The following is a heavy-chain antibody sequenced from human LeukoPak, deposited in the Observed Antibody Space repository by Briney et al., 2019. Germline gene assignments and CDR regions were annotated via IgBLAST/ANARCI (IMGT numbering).Heavy chain of an antibody. Sequence: GGSLRLSCAASGFIFSSYGMHWVRQAPGKGLEWVAVISYDGSSKYFADSVKGRFTISRDNPKNTLYLEMNSLGDEDTAVYYCSRDFNGRNDFWGQGTLVTVSS. D-gene: IGHD1-14*01. J-gene: IGHJ4*02. CDR2: ISYDGSSK. V-gene: IGHV3-30*03. CDR3: SRDFNGRNDF. CDR1: GFIFSSYG.